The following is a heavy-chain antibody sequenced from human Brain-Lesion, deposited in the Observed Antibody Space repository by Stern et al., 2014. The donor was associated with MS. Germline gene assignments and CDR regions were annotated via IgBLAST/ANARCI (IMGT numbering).Heavy chain of an antibody. D-gene: IGHD2-2*01. CDR3: ARGRVVPGFQYYATDV. CDR1: GGSISSGGYY. CDR2: IFNSGST. J-gene: IGHJ6*02. V-gene: IGHV4-61*02. Sequence: QVQLVESGPGLVKPSQTLSLSCTVSGGSISSGGYYWSWIRQPAGKGLEWIGRIFNSGSTSHNPSLKSRGTISIDTSKNQFPLRLNPMTAADTAVYYCARGRVVPGFQYYATDVWGQGTTVIVSS.